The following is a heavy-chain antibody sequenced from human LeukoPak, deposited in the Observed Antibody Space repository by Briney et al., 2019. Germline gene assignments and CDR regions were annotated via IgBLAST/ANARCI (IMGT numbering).Heavy chain of an antibody. CDR3: ARDYPRSIVVVPAAHDY. Sequence: GGSLRLSCAASGFTFSSYWMSWVRQAPGKGLEWVANIKQDGSEKYYVDSVKGRFTISRDNAKNSLYLQMNSLRAEDTAVYYCARDYPRSIVVVPAAHDYWGQGTLVTVS. V-gene: IGHV3-7*01. D-gene: IGHD2-2*01. J-gene: IGHJ4*02. CDR1: GFTFSSYW. CDR2: IKQDGSEK.